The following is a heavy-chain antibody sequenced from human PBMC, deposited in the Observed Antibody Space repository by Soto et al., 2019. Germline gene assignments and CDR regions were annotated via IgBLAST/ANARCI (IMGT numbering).Heavy chain of an antibody. CDR3: ARIGGSVVPAAAFDY. CDR2: IYYSGST. CDR1: GGSISSGDYY. J-gene: IGHJ4*02. Sequence: PSETLSLTCTVSGGSISSGDYYWSWIRQPPGKGLEWIGYIYYSGSTYFNPSLKSRVTISVDTSKNHFSLKLSSVTAADTAVYYCARIGGSVVPAAAFDYWGQGVLVTISS. V-gene: IGHV4-30-4*01. D-gene: IGHD2-2*01.